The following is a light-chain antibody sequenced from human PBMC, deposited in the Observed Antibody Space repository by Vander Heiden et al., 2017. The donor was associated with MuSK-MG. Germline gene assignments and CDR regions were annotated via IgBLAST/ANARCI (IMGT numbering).Light chain of an antibody. Sequence: EIVLTQSPDFQSVTPTDKVTITCRASQSIGTTLHWYQKKPDQSPKLLIRVASQSISGVPSRFSGSGSGTHFTLTSNSLEPEDAAAYFCHQTNSLPYTFGQGTKLEIK. CDR3: HQTNSLPYT. V-gene: IGKV6D-21*02. CDR2: VAS. CDR1: QSIGTT. J-gene: IGKJ2*01.